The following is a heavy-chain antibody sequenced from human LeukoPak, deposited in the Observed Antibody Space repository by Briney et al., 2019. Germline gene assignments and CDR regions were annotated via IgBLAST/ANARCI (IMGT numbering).Heavy chain of an antibody. CDR1: GFTFSSYA. V-gene: IGHV3-23*01. Sequence: GGSLRLSCAASGFTFSSYAMSWVRQAPGKGLEWVSAISGSGGSTYYADSVKGRFTISRDNSKNTLYRQMNSLRAEDTAVYYCAKGLAVAGGEYWGQGTLVTVSS. J-gene: IGHJ4*02. D-gene: IGHD6-19*01. CDR3: AKGLAVAGGEY. CDR2: ISGSGGST.